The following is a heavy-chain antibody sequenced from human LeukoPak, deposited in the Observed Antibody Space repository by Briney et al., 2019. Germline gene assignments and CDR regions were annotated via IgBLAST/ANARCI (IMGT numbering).Heavy chain of an antibody. V-gene: IGHV3-23*01. CDR3: ATNKGYCSGGSCYLSY. Sequence: PGGSLRLSCAASGFTFSSYAMNWVRQAPGKGLEWVSGISGSGGGTYYADSVKGRFTISRDNSKNTLYLQMNGLRAEDTAVYYCATNKGYCSGGSCYLSYWGQGTLVTVSS. D-gene: IGHD2-15*01. CDR2: ISGSGGGT. J-gene: IGHJ4*02. CDR1: GFTFSSYA.